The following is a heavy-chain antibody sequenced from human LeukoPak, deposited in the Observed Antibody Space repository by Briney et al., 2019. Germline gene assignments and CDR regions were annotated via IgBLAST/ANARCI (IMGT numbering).Heavy chain of an antibody. CDR1: GFTFSSYA. D-gene: IGHD3-10*01. CDR2: ISGSGGST. CDR3: AKNFAWFGELYFDY. V-gene: IGHV3-23*01. Sequence: PGGSLRLSCAASGFTFSSYAMSWVRQAPGKGLEWVSAISGSGGSTYYADSVKGRLTISRDNSKNTLYLQMNSLRAEDTAVYYCAKNFAWFGELYFDYWGQGTLVTVSS. J-gene: IGHJ4*02.